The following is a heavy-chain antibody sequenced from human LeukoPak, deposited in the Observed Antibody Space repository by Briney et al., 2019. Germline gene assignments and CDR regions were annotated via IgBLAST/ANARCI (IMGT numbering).Heavy chain of an antibody. CDR2: INAGNGNT. J-gene: IGHJ2*01. CDR3: ARDTREAYCGGDCYSNYWYFDL. V-gene: IGHV1-3*01. Sequence: GASVKVSCKASGYTFTSYAMHWVRQAPGQRLEWMGWINAGNGNTKYSQKFQGRVTITRDTSASTAYMELSSLRSEDTAVYYCARDTREAYCGGDCYSNYWYFDLWGRGTLVTVSS. CDR1: GYTFTSYA. D-gene: IGHD2-21*02.